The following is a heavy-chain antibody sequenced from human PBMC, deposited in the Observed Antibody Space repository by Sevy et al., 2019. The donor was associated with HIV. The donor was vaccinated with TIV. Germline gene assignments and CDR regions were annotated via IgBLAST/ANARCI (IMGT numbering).Heavy chain of an antibody. J-gene: IGHJ4*02. CDR3: ATHAGIAAAGRVFDY. D-gene: IGHD6-13*01. CDR1: GFTFSDHY. Sequence: GGSLRLSCVASGFTFSDHYMEWVRQAPGKGLEWVGRTRNKADGYTKEYAASVKGRFTSSREESKNSLYVQMNSLKAEDTAVYYCATHAGIAAAGRVFDYWGQGTLVTVSS. CDR2: TRNKADGYTK. V-gene: IGHV3-72*01.